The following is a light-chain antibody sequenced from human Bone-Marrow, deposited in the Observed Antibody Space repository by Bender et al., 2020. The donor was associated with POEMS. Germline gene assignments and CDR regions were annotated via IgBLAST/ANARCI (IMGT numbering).Light chain of an antibody. CDR2: EVT. J-gene: IGLJ2*01. CDR3: SSYTSRALVV. CDR1: SSDVGVSSF. Sequence: QSALTQPASVSGSPGQSITISCTGISSDVGVSSFVSWYQQHPGEAPKLMIYEVTKRPSGVSNRFSGSKSGNVASLTISGLQAEDEADYYCSSYTSRALVVFGGGTKLTVL. V-gene: IGLV2-14*01.